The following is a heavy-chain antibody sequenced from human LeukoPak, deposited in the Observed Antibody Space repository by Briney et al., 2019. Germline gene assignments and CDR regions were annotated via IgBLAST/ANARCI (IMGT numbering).Heavy chain of an antibody. V-gene: IGHV3-48*04. CDR3: ARDPDPVGYCSSTSCYDRIDYFDY. D-gene: IGHD2-2*01. CDR1: GFTFSSYS. J-gene: IGHJ4*02. Sequence: HSGGSLRLSCAASGFTFSSYSMSWIRQAPGKGLEWVSYISSSGSTIYYADSVKGRFTISRDNAKNSLYLQMNSLRAEDTAVYYCARDPDPVGYCSSTSCYDRIDYFDYWGQGTLVTVSS. CDR2: ISSSGSTI.